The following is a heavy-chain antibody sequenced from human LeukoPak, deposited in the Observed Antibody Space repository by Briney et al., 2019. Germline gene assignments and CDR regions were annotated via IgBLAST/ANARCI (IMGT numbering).Heavy chain of an antibody. D-gene: IGHD3-3*01. CDR1: GGSISSSSYY. CDR2: IYYSGST. CDR3: ARADAYYDFWSGYYKPLLPDY. Sequence: SETLSLTCTVSGGSISSSSYYWGWIRQPPGKGLEWIGSIYYSGSTNYNPSLKSRVTISVDTSKNQFSLKLSSVTAADTAVYYCARADAYYDFWSGYYKPLLPDYWGQGTLVTVSS. J-gene: IGHJ4*02. V-gene: IGHV4-39*07.